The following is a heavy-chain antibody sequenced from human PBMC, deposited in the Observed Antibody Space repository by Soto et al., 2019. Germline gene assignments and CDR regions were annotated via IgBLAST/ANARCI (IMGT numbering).Heavy chain of an antibody. J-gene: IGHJ4*02. Sequence: SETLSLTCAVYGGSFSGYYWSWIRQPPGKGLEWIGEINHSGSTNYNPSLKSRVTISVDTSKNQFSLKLSSVTAADTAVYYCARGLSRIQLWPKHFFDYWGQGTLVTVSS. D-gene: IGHD5-18*01. CDR3: ARGLSRIQLWPKHFFDY. CDR2: INHSGST. V-gene: IGHV4-34*01. CDR1: GGSFSGYY.